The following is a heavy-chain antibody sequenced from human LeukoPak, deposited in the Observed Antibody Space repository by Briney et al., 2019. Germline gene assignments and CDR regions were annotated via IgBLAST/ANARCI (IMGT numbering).Heavy chain of an antibody. D-gene: IGHD4-17*01. J-gene: IGHJ4*02. V-gene: IGHV4-59*08. Sequence: SETLSLTCTVSGGSISSNYWSWIRQPPGKGLEWIGYIYYSGSTNYNPSLKSRVTMSVDTSRNQFSLKLSSVTAADTAVYYCARGRYGDYGFDYWGQGTLVTVSS. CDR3: ARGRYGDYGFDY. CDR1: GGSISSNY. CDR2: IYYSGST.